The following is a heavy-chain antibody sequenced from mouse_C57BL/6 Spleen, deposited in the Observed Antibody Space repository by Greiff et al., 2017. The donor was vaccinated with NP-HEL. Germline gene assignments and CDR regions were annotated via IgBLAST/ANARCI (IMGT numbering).Heavy chain of an antibody. CDR2: IDPEDGDT. Sequence: EVMLVESGAELVRPGASVKLSCTASGFNIKDYYMHWVKQRPEQGLAWIGRIDPEDGDTEYAPKFQGKATMTADTSSNTAYLQLSSLTSEDTAVYYCTTCYYSKGYWYFDVWGTGTTVTVSS. J-gene: IGHJ1*03. CDR3: TTCYYSKGYWYFDV. CDR1: GFNIKDYY. V-gene: IGHV14-1*01. D-gene: IGHD2-5*01.